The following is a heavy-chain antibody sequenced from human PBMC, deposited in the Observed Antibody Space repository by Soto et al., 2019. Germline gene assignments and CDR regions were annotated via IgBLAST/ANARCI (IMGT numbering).Heavy chain of an antibody. CDR2: VSYNGGDT. Sequence: LRLSCAASGFTFSSYSMNWVRQAPGKGLEWVSIVSYNGGDTYYADSVKGRFTISRDNSKDTVDLQMNGLRAEDTAVYYCARYIRGPTVYYFDFWGPGVLVTVSS. V-gene: IGHV3-23*01. CDR3: ARYIRGPTVYYFDF. J-gene: IGHJ4*02. CDR1: GFTFSSYS. D-gene: IGHD1-1*01.